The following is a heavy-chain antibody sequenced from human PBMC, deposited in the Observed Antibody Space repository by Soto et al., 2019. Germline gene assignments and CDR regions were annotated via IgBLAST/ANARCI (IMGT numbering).Heavy chain of an antibody. Sequence: QVQLVQSGAEVKKPGASVKVSCKASGYNFHSYGITWVRQAPGQGLEWLGWISAYNGETHSGQMCQGRVSLTIDISTSTAYMELRSLRSDDTAVYYCARDLEESGDVWTGVGLYWGQGTRVTVSS. V-gene: IGHV1-18*01. CDR2: ISAYNGET. CDR3: ARDLEESGDVWTGVGLY. D-gene: IGHD3-3*01. J-gene: IGHJ4*02. CDR1: GYNFHSYG.